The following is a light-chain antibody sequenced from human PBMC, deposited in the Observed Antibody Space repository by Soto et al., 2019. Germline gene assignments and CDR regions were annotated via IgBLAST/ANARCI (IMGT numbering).Light chain of an antibody. CDR1: QGISSY. Sequence: IQLTQSPSSLSASVGDRVTITCRASQGISSYLAWYQQKPGKAPNLLIYAASTLQSGVPSRFSGSASGTEFTFTIRSLQPEDFATYYCKQLNSYPLTFGPGTKVDI. CDR3: KQLNSYPLT. J-gene: IGKJ3*01. CDR2: AAS. V-gene: IGKV1-9*01.